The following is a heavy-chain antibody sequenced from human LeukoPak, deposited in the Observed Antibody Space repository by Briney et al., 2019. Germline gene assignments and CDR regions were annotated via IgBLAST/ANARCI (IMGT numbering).Heavy chain of an antibody. D-gene: IGHD3-16*01. V-gene: IGHV3-33*06. CDR3: AKEGDEFRGYLDV. CDR1: GFTFSRLG. J-gene: IGHJ6*03. Sequence: GRSLTLSCAASGFTFSRLGMQWVRQAPGKGLEWVAVIHNDGTQGQYADSVKGRFTISKDNSQNTSYLQMNNLRDDDTAVYYCAKEGDEFRGYLDVWGKGTTVTVSS. CDR2: IHNDGTQG.